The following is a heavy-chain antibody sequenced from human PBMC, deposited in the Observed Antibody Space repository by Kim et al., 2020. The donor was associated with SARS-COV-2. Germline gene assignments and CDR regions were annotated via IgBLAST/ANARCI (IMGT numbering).Heavy chain of an antibody. CDR2: IKNKAKSYTT. CDR3: ARYMDSSRRGFDY. V-gene: IGHV3-72*01. D-gene: IGHD3-22*01. J-gene: IGHJ4*02. CDR1: GFTFSDHY. Sequence: GGSLRLSCAASGFTFSDHYMDWVRQAPGKGLEWVGRIKNKAKSYTTDYAASVRGRFTISRDDSQNSLYLQMNSLTSEDTAMYYCARYMDSSRRGFDYWGQGTLVTVSS.